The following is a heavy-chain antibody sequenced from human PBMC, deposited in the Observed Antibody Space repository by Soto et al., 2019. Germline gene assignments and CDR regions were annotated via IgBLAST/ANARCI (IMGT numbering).Heavy chain of an antibody. CDR3: TKDFGSGYYGSIDQ. CDR1: GFTFSTYG. Sequence: GGSLRLSCAASGFTFSTYGMHWVRQAPGKGLEWLTVISYDGSNAYYADSVKGRFTISRDNSRDTLYLQMNSLRADDTAVYYCTKDFGSGYYGSIDQWGQGTLVTVSS. CDR2: ISYDGSNA. D-gene: IGHD3-10*01. J-gene: IGHJ4*02. V-gene: IGHV3-30*18.